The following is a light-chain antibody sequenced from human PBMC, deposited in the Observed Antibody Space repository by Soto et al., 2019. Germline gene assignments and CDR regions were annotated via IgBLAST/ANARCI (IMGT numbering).Light chain of an antibody. Sequence: QPVLTQPPSASGTPGQRVTISCSGSGSNIGSNSVSWYQQLPRTAPKLLIYSDDKRPPGVPDRFSGSESGTSASLAISGLQAEDEADYYCAAWDDRLNVLFGGGTKVTVL. CDR2: SDD. V-gene: IGLV1-44*01. J-gene: IGLJ2*01. CDR1: GSNIGSNS. CDR3: AAWDDRLNVL.